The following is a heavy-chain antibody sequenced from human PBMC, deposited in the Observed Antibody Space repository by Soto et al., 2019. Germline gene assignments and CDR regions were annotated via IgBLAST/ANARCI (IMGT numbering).Heavy chain of an antibody. V-gene: IGHV4-31*03. CDR2: IYYSGST. CDR1: GGSISSGGYY. CDR3: ARVALYDFWSGYTNSNWFDT. D-gene: IGHD3-3*01. Sequence: SETLSLTCTVSGGSISSGGYYWSWIRQHPGKGLEWIGYIYYSGSTYYNPSLKSRVTISVDTSKNQFSLTLSSVTAADTAVYYCARVALYDFWSGYTNSNWFDTGGQGTLDTVSS. J-gene: IGHJ5*02.